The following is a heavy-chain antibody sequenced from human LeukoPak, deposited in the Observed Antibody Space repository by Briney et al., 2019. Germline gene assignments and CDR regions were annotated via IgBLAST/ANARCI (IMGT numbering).Heavy chain of an antibody. J-gene: IGHJ4*02. CDR2: IYSGGST. Sequence: PGGSLRLSCAASGFTVSSNYMSWVRQAPGKGLEWVSVIYSGGSTYYADSVKGRFTISRDNSKNTLYLQMNSLRAVDTAVYYCARVDILTGYSLDYWGQGTLVTVSS. V-gene: IGHV3-53*01. D-gene: IGHD3-9*01. CDR1: GFTVSSNY. CDR3: ARVDILTGYSLDY.